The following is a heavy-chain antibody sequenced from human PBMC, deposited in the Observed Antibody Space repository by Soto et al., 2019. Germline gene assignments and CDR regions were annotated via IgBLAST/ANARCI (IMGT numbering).Heavy chain of an antibody. Sequence: GGSLRLSCAASGFTFSDSAMHWVRQTPGKGLEWVALISADGSDKYHADSVKGRFTVSRDNSKNTLFLQMNSLSAEDTAVYYCARDRSPYSGYAKSFDYWGQGTLVTVYS. CDR3: ARDRSPYSGYAKSFDY. CDR2: ISADGSDK. J-gene: IGHJ4*02. CDR1: GFTFSDSA. V-gene: IGHV3-30-3*01. D-gene: IGHD5-12*01.